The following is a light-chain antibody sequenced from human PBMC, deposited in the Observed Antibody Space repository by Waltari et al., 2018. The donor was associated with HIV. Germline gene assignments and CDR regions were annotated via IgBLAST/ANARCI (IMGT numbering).Light chain of an antibody. J-gene: IGLJ2*01. CDR3: CSYADNYPVV. CDR1: SSDVGGYNY. Sequence: QSALTQPRSVSGSPGQSVTISCTGTSSDVGGYNYVSWYQHHPGKAPKFMIYDVNKRPSGVPERFSASKSGNTASLTISGLQAEDEADYYCCSYADNYPVVFGGGTKLTVL. CDR2: DVN. V-gene: IGLV2-11*01.